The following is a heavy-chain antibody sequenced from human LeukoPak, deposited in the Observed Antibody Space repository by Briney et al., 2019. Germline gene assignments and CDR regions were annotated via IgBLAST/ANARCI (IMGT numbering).Heavy chain of an antibody. V-gene: IGHV3-72*01. Sequence: AGGSLRLSCAASGFIFSDHYMDWVRQAPGKGLEWVGRTRNEANIYTTKYAASVKGRFTISRDDSKNSLYPQMNSLKTEDTAVYYCASPVGATTVRAFDIWGQGTMVTVSS. D-gene: IGHD1-26*01. CDR3: ASPVGATTVRAFDI. CDR1: GFIFSDHY. J-gene: IGHJ3*02. CDR2: TRNEANIYTT.